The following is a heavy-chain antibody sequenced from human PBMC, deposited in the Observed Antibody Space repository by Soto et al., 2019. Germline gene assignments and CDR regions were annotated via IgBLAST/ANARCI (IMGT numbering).Heavy chain of an antibody. V-gene: IGHV3-30*18. CDR3: AKVRVGLSYYHYYAMDF. D-gene: IGHD1-26*01. CDR2: ISYDGSNE. J-gene: IGHJ6*02. CDR1: RFIFSSFG. Sequence: QVQLVESGGGVVQPGKSLRLSCAASRFIFSSFGMHWVRQAPGKGLEWVAFISYDGSNEYYADSVKGRFTISRDNSKHTVYLQMSSLRTEDTAVYYCAKVRVGLSYYHYYAMDFWGQGTTVTVSS.